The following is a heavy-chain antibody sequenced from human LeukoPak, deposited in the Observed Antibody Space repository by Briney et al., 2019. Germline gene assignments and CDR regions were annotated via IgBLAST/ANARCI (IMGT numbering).Heavy chain of an antibody. D-gene: IGHD4-11*01. CDR2: IIPILGIA. CDR1: GGTFSSYA. Sequence: SVKVSCKASGGTFSSYAISWVRQAPGQGLEWMGRIIPILGIANYAQKFQGRVTITADKSTSTAYMELSSLRSEDTAVYYCARGMGDYSNCFDYWGQGTLVTVSS. V-gene: IGHV1-69*04. J-gene: IGHJ4*02. CDR3: ARGMGDYSNCFDY.